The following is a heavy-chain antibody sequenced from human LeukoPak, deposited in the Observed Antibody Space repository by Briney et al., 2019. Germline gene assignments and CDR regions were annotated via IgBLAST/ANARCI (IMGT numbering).Heavy chain of an antibody. CDR2: IYHNGST. J-gene: IGHJ5*02. V-gene: IGHV4-39*01. Sequence: PSETLSLTCTVSGGSISTSSYYWGWIRQPPGKGLEWIGSIYHNGSTCNNPSLKSRVILSVDTSKNQFSLKLSSVTAADTAVYYCARHVGHDFWSGYRSVDPWGQGTLVTVSS. CDR1: GGSISTSSYY. D-gene: IGHD3-3*01. CDR3: ARHVGHDFWSGYRSVDP.